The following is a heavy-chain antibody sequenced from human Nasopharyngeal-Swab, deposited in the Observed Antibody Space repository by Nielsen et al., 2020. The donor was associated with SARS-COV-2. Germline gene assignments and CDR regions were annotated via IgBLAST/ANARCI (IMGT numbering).Heavy chain of an antibody. CDR2: IKHDGSDK. J-gene: IGHJ4*02. V-gene: IGHV3-7*01. D-gene: IGHD6-13*01. CDR3: TRDPYSTPPDY. CDR1: GITFSSYW. Sequence: GESLKISCEASGITFSSYWMSWVRQPPGKGLEWVANIKHDGSDKNYVDSVKGRFTNSRDNAKNLLFLQMNNLRAEDTALYYCTRDPYSTPPDYWGQGTLVTVSS.